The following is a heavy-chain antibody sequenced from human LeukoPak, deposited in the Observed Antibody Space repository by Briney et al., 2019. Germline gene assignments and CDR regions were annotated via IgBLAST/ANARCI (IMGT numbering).Heavy chain of an antibody. CDR1: GGSFSGYY. J-gene: IGHJ6*03. Sequence: SETLSLTCAVYGGSFSGYYWSWIRQPPGKGLEWIGEINHSGSTNYNPSLKSRVTISVDTSKNQFPLKLSSVTAADTAVYYCARLLTGYYRYCYYYMDVWGKGTTVTVSS. V-gene: IGHV4-34*01. D-gene: IGHD3-9*01. CDR3: ARLLTGYYRYCYYYMDV. CDR2: INHSGST.